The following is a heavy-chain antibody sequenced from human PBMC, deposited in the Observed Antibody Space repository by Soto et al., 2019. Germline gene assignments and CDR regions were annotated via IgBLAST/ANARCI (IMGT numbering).Heavy chain of an antibody. J-gene: IGHJ5*02. D-gene: IGHD2-15*01. CDR1: GVSVNLDD. CDR3: AKMVGYCSGGSCYPGSWFDP. Sequence: GGALRLSCEVAGVSVNLDDMSWGRQAPGKGLGWVSAISGSGGSTYYADSVKGRFTISRDNSKNTLYLQMNSLRAEDTAVYYCAKMVGYCSGGSCYPGSWFDPRGQGTLVTVSS. V-gene: IGHV3-23*01. CDR2: ISGSGGST.